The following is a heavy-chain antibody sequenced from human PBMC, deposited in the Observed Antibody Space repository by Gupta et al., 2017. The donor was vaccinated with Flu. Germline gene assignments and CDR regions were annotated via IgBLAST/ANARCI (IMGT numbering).Heavy chain of an antibody. J-gene: IGHJ4*02. Sequence: EVQLVESGGGLVPPGGSLRISCIASGYTFADHAIHWVRKAPGRGLEWVSHITWNSGKIDYADSVKGRFTTSRDNAKNSLYLQMDSLRVDDTAWYYCARLGGGYYFDYWGPGALVTVSS. D-gene: IGHD7-27*01. CDR2: ITWNSGKI. CDR3: ARLGGGYYFDY. V-gene: IGHV3-9*01. CDR1: GYTFADHA.